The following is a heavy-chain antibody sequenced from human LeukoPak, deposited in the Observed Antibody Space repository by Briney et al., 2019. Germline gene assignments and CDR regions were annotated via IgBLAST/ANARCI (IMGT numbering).Heavy chain of an antibody. Sequence: GGSLRLSCAASGLTFSNYAMSWVRQAPGKGLEWVSAISGGATYTFYAESVKGRFTISRDNSKNTLYVQMNSLRAEDTAVYYCAKDSAAVGGHDFDYWGQGTLVTVSS. J-gene: IGHJ4*02. CDR2: ISGGATYT. D-gene: IGHD1-26*01. CDR3: AKDSAAVGGHDFDY. CDR1: GLTFSNYA. V-gene: IGHV3-23*01.